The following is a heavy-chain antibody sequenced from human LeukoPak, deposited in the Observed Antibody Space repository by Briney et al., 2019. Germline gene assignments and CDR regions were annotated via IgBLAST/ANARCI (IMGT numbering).Heavy chain of an antibody. CDR2: VYTRGST. CDR3: ARGRYCSADICSGGDAFDI. D-gene: IGHD2-15*01. J-gene: IGHJ3*02. CDR1: GGSINKYY. V-gene: IGHV4-4*07. Sequence: PSETLSLTCTVSGGSINKYYWRWLRQPAGKGLEWVGRVYTRGSTNYNPSLKSRVTMSVDTSKNQFSLKLSSVTAADTAVYYCARGRYCSADICSGGDAFDIWGQGKMVSVSS.